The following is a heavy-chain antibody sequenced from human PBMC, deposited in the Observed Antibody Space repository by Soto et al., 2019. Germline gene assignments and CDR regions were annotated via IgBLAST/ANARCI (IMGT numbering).Heavy chain of an antibody. Sequence: QVQLQESGPGLVKPSQTLSLTCTVSGGSISSGGYCWSWIRQHPGKGLEWIGYMYHSGSTYYNPSLKSRVTISVDTSKNEFSLKVSSVTAADTALYYCASGYGSIDHWGQGTLVTVSS. CDR1: GGSISSGGYC. CDR3: ASGYGSIDH. D-gene: IGHD2-2*03. CDR2: MYHSGST. J-gene: IGHJ4*02. V-gene: IGHV4-31*03.